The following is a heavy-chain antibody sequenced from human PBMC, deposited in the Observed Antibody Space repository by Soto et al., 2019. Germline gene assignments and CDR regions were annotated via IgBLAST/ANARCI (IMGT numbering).Heavy chain of an antibody. CDR3: ARYRREAVAGYTLDN. CDR1: GGSISSNY. Sequence: PSETLSLTCTVSGGSISSNYWTWIRKPPGKGLEWIGYVYNSGSTNDNPSLKSRVTISEDTSKSQFSLKVNSMTAADTAVYYCARYRREAVAGYTLDNWGQGILVTVSS. CDR2: VYNSGST. V-gene: IGHV4-59*01. D-gene: IGHD6-13*01. J-gene: IGHJ4*02.